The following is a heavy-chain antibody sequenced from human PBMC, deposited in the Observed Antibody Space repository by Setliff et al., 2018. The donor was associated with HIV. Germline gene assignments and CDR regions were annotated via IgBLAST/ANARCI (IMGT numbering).Heavy chain of an antibody. Sequence: GGSLRLSCAASGFTFSSHAMSWVRQAPGKGLEWVSGINWNGGSTGYADFVKGRFTISRDNSKNTLYLQMNSLRVEDTAVYYCAKDVCSGAYCYAYYYYGMDVWGQGTMVTVSS. J-gene: IGHJ6*02. CDR2: INWNGGST. V-gene: IGHV3-20*04. CDR1: GFTFSSHA. D-gene: IGHD2-15*01. CDR3: AKDVCSGAYCYAYYYYGMDV.